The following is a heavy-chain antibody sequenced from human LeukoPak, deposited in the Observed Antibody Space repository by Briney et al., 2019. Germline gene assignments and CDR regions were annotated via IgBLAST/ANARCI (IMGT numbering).Heavy chain of an antibody. CDR3: ARGRYYGSGSYFNY. D-gene: IGHD3-10*01. V-gene: IGHV4-34*01. Sequence: GSLRLSCAASGFTFSSYAMSWVRQPPGKGLEWIGEINHSGSTNYSPSLKSRVTISVDTSKNQFSLKLNSVTAADTAVYYCARGRYYGSGSYFNYWGQGTLVTVSS. CDR2: INHSGST. CDR1: GFTFSSYA. J-gene: IGHJ4*02.